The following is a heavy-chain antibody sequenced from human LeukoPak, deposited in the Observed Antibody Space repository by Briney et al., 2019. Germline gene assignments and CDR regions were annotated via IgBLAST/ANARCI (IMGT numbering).Heavy chain of an antibody. CDR1: GFTFSSYS. D-gene: IGHD3-9*01. J-gene: IGHJ4*02. CDR3: ARAGYSSGYDILTGYYGGLNFDY. Sequence: GGSLRLSCAASGFTFSSYSMNWVRQAPGKGLEWVSSISSSSSCIYYADSVKGRFTISRDNAKNSLYLQMNSLRAEDTAVYYCARAGYSSGYDILTGYYGGLNFDYWGQGTLVTVSS. CDR2: ISSSSSCI. V-gene: IGHV3-21*01.